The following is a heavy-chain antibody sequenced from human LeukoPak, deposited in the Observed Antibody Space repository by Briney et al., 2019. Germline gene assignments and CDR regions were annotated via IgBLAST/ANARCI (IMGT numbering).Heavy chain of an antibody. CDR1: EFTFSSHS. J-gene: IGHJ4*02. D-gene: IGHD1-26*01. CDR2: ISSSSSTI. V-gene: IGHV3-48*01. Sequence: GSLRLSCEASEFTFSSHSMNWVRQAPGKGLEWVSYISSSSSTIYYAESVKGRFTISRDNAKNSLYLQMNSLRVEDTAVYYCARSRGNSGSYPLDYWGQGTLVTVSS. CDR3: ARSRGNSGSYPLDY.